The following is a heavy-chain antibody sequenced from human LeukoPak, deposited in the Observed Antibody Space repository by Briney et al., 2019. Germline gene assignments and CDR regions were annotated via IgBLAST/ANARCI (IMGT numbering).Heavy chain of an antibody. CDR3: ARETLTFPDF. Sequence: SETLSLTCTVSGGSLSSYSWSWIRQPAGKGLEWIGRIYTSGSTSYNPSLTSRVSMSLDTSKKQISLKLSSVTAADTAVYYCARETLTFPDFWGQGTL. CDR2: IYTSGST. D-gene: IGHD3-9*01. J-gene: IGHJ4*02. V-gene: IGHV4-4*07. CDR1: GGSLSSYS.